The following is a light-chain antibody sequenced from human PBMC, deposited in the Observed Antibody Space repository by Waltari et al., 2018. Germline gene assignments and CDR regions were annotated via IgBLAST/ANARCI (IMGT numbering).Light chain of an antibody. CDR3: QTWGTGIQV. CDR2: VNGDGSP. J-gene: IGLJ3*02. CDR1: AEYSASA. V-gene: IGLV4-69*01. Sequence: LVLTQSPPASASLGASVKPTCSLPAEYSASAIACHRKQPLKGPRFLMTVNGDGSPRKGDWISARFSGSSSDLDRYLTISRRQSDDEADYFCQTWGTGIQVFGSGTKLTVL.